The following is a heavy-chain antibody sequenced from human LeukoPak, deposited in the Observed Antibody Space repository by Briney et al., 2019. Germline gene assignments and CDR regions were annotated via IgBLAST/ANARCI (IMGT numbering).Heavy chain of an antibody. D-gene: IGHD4-17*01. J-gene: IGHJ4*02. CDR1: GFTFDVYG. CDR2: INWNGGST. Sequence: RPGGPLRLSCAASGFTFDVYGMSWVRQAPGKGLEWVSGINWNGGSTGYADSVKGRFTISRDNAKNSLYLQMNSLRAEDTALYYCARDLHGDYPFDYWGQGTLVTVSS. V-gene: IGHV3-20*04. CDR3: ARDLHGDYPFDY.